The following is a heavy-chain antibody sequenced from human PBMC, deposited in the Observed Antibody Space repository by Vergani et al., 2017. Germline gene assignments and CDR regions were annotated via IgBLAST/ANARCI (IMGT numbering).Heavy chain of an antibody. CDR2: IYHSGST. D-gene: IGHD3-3*01. J-gene: IGHJ4*02. V-gene: IGHV4-59*01. CDR1: GGPISSYY. CDR3: ASGYYVGNDY. Sequence: QVQLQESGPGLVKPSETLSLTCTVSGGPISSYYFTWIRQPPGKGLEWIGYIYHSGSTNYNPSLKIRVTISVDTSKNQISLKLSSATAADTAVYYCASGYYVGNDYWGQGTLVTVSS.